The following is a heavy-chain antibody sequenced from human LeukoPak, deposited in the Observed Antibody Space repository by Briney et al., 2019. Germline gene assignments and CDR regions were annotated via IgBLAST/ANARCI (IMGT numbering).Heavy chain of an antibody. CDR2: VYVGGNA. D-gene: IGHD6-13*01. Sequence: SETLSLTCTVSLGSFTSYYWSWIGQPPRKGREWIAYVYVGGNANYNSSLKSPFNISFDTSKNECSLKLKSLRAAAAAMFYLSCHSLTAAGTVRHWGQGTLVTVSS. V-gene: IGHV4-59*01. J-gene: IGHJ1*01. CDR1: LGSFTSYY. CDR3: SCHSLTAAGTVRH.